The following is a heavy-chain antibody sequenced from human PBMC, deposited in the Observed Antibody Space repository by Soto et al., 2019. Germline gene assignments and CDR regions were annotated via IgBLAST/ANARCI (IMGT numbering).Heavy chain of an antibody. CDR1: GFTFGNFG. V-gene: IGHV3-33*01. D-gene: IGHD5-12*01. CDR3: ARGLRGVLDY. CDR2: ISNDENIK. J-gene: IGHJ4*02. Sequence: PGGSLRLSCVASGFTFGNFGMHWVRQAPGKGLEWVAVISNDENIKQYADSVRGRIVIARDNSKNALYLQLTSLRAEDTAIYYCARGLRGVLDYWGQGALVTVSS.